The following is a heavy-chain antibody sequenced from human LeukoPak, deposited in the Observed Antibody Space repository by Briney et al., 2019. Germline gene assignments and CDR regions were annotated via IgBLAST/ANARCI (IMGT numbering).Heavy chain of an antibody. CDR1: GFTFSNYA. J-gene: IGHJ4*02. D-gene: IGHD3-9*01. CDR3: AKDGELRCFDWLLKASEFDY. V-gene: IGHV3-23*01. CDR2: ISGIGGST. Sequence: GGSLRLSCAASGFTFSNYAMSWVRQAPGRGRGWVSVISGIGGSTYYADSVEGRFTVSRDNSKNTLYLQMNSLRAEDTAVYYCAKDGELRCFDWLLKASEFDYWGQGTLVTVSS.